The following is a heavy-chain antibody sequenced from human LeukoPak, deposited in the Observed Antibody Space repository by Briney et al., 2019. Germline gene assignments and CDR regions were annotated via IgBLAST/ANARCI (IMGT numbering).Heavy chain of an antibody. Sequence: NPSETLSLTCTVSGGSISSSNYYWGWIRQPPGKGLEWFGVIYYSGNTYYTPSLKSRVTMSIDTSKNQFSLRLSSVTAADTALYYCARGLPKHDYGDYGGTWFDPWGQGTLVTVSS. J-gene: IGHJ5*02. CDR1: GGSISSSNYY. D-gene: IGHD4-17*01. V-gene: IGHV4-39*07. CDR3: ARGLPKHDYGDYGGTWFDP. CDR2: IYYSGNT.